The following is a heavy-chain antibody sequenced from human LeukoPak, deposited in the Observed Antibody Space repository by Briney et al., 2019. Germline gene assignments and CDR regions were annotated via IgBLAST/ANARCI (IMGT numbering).Heavy chain of an antibody. CDR2: ISAYNGNT. Sequence: ASVNVSCKASGYTFTSYGISWVRQAPGQGLEWMGWISAYNGNTNYAQKLQGRVSMTTDTSTSTAYMELRSLRSGDTAVYYCARASGWLTPLGYWGQGTLVTVSS. J-gene: IGHJ4*02. CDR1: GYTFTSYG. D-gene: IGHD6-19*01. CDR3: ARASGWLTPLGY. V-gene: IGHV1-18*01.